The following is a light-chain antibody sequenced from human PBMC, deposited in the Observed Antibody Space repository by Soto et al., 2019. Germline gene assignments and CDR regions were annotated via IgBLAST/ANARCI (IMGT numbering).Light chain of an antibody. CDR3: QQYNSYPTP. V-gene: IGKV1-5*01. CDR2: DAS. CDR1: QSISSW. Sequence: DIQMTQSPSTLSAFVGDRVTITCRASQSISSWVAWYQQKPGKAPNLLIYDASSLESGVPSRFSGSGSGTEFTLTISSLHPDDFATYYCQQYNSYPTPFGQGTRMEIK. J-gene: IGKJ5*01.